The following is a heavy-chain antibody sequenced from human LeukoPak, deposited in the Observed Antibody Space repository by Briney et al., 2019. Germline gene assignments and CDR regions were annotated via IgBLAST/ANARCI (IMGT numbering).Heavy chain of an antibody. Sequence: PGGSLRLSCAAPGFTLNNHWMSLVRPAPGKGLEWVANIKQDGSEKYYVDSVKGRFTISRDNAKNSLYLQMNSLRAEDTAVYYCAREVVAAAGSYYFDYWGQGTLVTVSS. CDR1: GFTLNNHW. D-gene: IGHD6-13*01. CDR2: IKQDGSEK. CDR3: AREVVAAAGSYYFDY. J-gene: IGHJ4*02. V-gene: IGHV3-7*01.